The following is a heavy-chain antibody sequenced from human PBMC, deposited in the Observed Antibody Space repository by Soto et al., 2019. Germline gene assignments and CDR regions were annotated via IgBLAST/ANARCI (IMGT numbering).Heavy chain of an antibody. CDR2: IYWDDDK. CDR1: GFSLSTSGVG. J-gene: IGHJ5*02. Sequence: QITLKESGPTLVKPTQTLTLTCTFSGFSLSTSGVGVGWIRQPPGKALEWLALIYWDDDKRYSPSLKSRLTITKDTFKNLVVLTMTNMDPVDTATYYCARRRTVLTIRGVWNHFEPWGQGTLVTDSS. CDR3: ARRRTVLTIRGVWNHFEP. D-gene: IGHD2-21*02. V-gene: IGHV2-5*02.